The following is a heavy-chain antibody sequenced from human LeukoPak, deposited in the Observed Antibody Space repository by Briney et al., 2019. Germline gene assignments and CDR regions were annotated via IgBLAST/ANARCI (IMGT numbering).Heavy chain of an antibody. J-gene: IGHJ4*02. Sequence: GGSLRLSCAASGFTFRSYAMHWVRQAPGKGLEWVALISYDGSNKYYADSVKGRFTISRDNSTNTLYLQMNSLRAEDTAVYYCARGPRADYGDYLGYFDYWGQGTLVTVSS. D-gene: IGHD4-17*01. V-gene: IGHV3-30*01. CDR2: ISYDGSNK. CDR1: GFTFRSYA. CDR3: ARGPRADYGDYLGYFDY.